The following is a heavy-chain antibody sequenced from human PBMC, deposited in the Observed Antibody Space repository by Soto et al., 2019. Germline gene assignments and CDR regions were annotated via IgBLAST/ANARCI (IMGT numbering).Heavy chain of an antibody. Sequence: QVQLVQSGAEVRKPGSSVKVSCKASGGTFSRHAISWVRQAPGQELEWMEGIIPIFGTANHAQKFQGRVTIIVDECTSTVYMELSSLRSEDTAMYYCARGWGYDSNDYYYAYWGQGTLVIVSS. D-gene: IGHD3-22*01. CDR1: GGTFSRHA. CDR2: IIPIFGTA. V-gene: IGHV1-69*01. J-gene: IGHJ4*02. CDR3: ARGWGYDSNDYYYAY.